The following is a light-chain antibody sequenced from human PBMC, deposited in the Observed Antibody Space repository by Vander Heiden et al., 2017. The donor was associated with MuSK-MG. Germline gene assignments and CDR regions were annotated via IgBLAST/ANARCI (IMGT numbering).Light chain of an antibody. CDR1: QGVSSA. CDR2: DAS. V-gene: IGKV1-13*02. J-gene: IGKJ2*01. CDR3: QQFSGYPHT. Sequence: AIQLTQSPSSLSAYVGDRVTITCRPSQGVSSALAWYQQKPGKPPKLLIYDASSLESGVPSRFSGSGSGTEFTLTISSLQPEDFATYFCQQFSGYPHTFGQGTKLXIK.